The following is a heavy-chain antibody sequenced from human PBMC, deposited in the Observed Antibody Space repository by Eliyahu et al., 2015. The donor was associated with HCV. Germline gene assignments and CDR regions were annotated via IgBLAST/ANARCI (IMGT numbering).Heavy chain of an antibody. CDR1: GFXFSSYG. D-gene: IGHD1-1*01. CDR2: IWYDGSNK. J-gene: IGHJ6*02. V-gene: IGHV3-33*01. Sequence: QVQLVESGGGVVHPGRSLRLSCVVSGFXFSSYGMHWVRQAPGKGLEWVAVIWYDGSNKYYVDSVKGRFTISRDNSKNTLYLQMNSLRAEDTAVYYCARGDWNDYYYYGMDVWGQGTTVTVSS. CDR3: ARGDWNDYYYYGMDV.